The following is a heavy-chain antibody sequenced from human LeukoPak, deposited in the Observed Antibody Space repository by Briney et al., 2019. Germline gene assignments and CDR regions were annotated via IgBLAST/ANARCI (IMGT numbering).Heavy chain of an antibody. CDR3: ASSVGLLGQYYYYGMDV. D-gene: IGHD2/OR15-2a*01. Sequence: GASVKVSCKASGYTFTNFAVQWVRQAPGQSLEWMGWINAGIGTTKYSQKFEDRVTITRDTSASTAYMELSSLRSEDTALYYCASSVGLLGQYYYYGMDVWGQGTTVTVSS. CDR1: GYTFTNFA. J-gene: IGHJ6*02. V-gene: IGHV1-3*01. CDR2: INAGIGTT.